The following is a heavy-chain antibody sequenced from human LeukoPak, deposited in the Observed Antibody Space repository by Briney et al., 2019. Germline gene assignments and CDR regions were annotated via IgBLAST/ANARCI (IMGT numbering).Heavy chain of an antibody. CDR1: GGTFSSYA. CDR3: ARGRWVTIFGVVTPFDY. D-gene: IGHD3-3*01. J-gene: IGHJ4*02. CDR2: IIPIFGTA. Sequence: SVKVSCKASGGTFSSYAISWVRQAPGQGLEWMGGIIPIFGTANYAQKFQGRVTITADESTSTAYMELSSLRSEDTAVYYCARGRWVTIFGVVTPFDYWGQGTLVTVSS. V-gene: IGHV1-69*13.